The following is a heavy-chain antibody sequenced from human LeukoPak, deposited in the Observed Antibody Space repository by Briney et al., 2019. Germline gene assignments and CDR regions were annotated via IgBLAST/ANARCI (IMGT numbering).Heavy chain of an antibody. CDR1: GFTFSSYS. Sequence: GGSLRLSCAASGFTFSSYSMNWVRQAPGKGLEWVSSISSNSRYIYYADSLKGRFSISRDNAKNSLYLQMSSLRAEDTAVYYCARGAGAFDYWGQGTLVTVSS. V-gene: IGHV3-21*01. D-gene: IGHD6-19*01. CDR2: ISSNSRYI. CDR3: ARGAGAFDY. J-gene: IGHJ4*02.